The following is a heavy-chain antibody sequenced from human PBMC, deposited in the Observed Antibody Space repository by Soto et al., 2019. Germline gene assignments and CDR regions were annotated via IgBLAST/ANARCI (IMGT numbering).Heavy chain of an antibody. V-gene: IGHV1-3*01. D-gene: IGHD2-15*01. CDR2: INAGNGNT. CDR1: GYTFTXYA. CDR3: ARDVGGMDV. Sequence: QVQLVQSGAEVKKPGASVXVXXKAXGYTFTXYAMHWVRQAPGQRLEWMGWINAGNGNTKYSQKFQGRVTITRDTSASTAYMELSSLRSEDTAVYYCARDVGGMDVWGQGTTVTVSS. J-gene: IGHJ6*02.